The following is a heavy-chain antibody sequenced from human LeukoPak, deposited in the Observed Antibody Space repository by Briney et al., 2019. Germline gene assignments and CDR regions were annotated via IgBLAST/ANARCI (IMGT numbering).Heavy chain of an antibody. V-gene: IGHV3-74*01. J-gene: IGHJ4*02. CDR2: IKSDGIYT. CDR1: GSTFSSNW. Sequence: GGSLRLSCAASGSTFSSNWMHWVRQAPGTGLVWVSRIKSDGIYTSYADSVRGRFTVSRDDAKSSLYLQMNSLRAEDTAVYYCARGSGNSLDYWGQGTLVTVSS. D-gene: IGHD4-23*01. CDR3: ARGSGNSLDY.